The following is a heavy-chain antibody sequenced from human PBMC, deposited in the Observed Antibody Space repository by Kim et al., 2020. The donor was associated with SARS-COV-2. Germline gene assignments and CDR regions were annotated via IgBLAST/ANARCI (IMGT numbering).Heavy chain of an antibody. Sequence: PSLKRRVTISVATSKNQFSLKLSSVTAADTAVYYCAIYYYGSGRGGWFDPWGQGTLVTVSS. D-gene: IGHD3-10*01. V-gene: IGHV4-39*01. CDR3: AIYYYGSGRGGWFDP. J-gene: IGHJ5*02.